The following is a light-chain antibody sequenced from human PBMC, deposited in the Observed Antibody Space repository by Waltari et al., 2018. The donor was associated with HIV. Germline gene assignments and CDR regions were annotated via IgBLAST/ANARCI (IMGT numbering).Light chain of an antibody. Sequence: DIHLTQSPSFLSASVGDRVTITCRSSEAISSYLGWYQQKPGKVPNLLIYAASTLQSGVPSRFSGSGSGTEFTLTISSLQPEDFATYYCQQLNSYPLTFGGGTKVEIK. CDR3: QQLNSYPLT. V-gene: IGKV1-9*01. CDR2: AAS. CDR1: EAISSY. J-gene: IGKJ4*01.